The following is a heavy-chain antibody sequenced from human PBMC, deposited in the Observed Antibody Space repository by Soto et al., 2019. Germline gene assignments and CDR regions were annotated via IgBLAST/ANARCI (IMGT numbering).Heavy chain of an antibody. CDR3: AKDRDSGYYVPDAFDI. J-gene: IGHJ3*02. CDR1: GFTFSSYG. D-gene: IGHD3-22*01. Sequence: HPGGSLRLSCAASGFTFSSYGMHWVRQAPGKGLEWVAVISYDGSNKYYADSVKGRFTISRDNSKNTLYLQMNSLGAEDTAVYYCAKDRDSGYYVPDAFDIWGQGTMVTVSS. CDR2: ISYDGSNK. V-gene: IGHV3-30*18.